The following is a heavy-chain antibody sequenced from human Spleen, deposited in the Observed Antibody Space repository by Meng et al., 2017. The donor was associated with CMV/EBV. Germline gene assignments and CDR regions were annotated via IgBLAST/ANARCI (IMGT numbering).Heavy chain of an antibody. J-gene: IGHJ6*02. V-gene: IGHV3-23*03. Sequence: GESLKISCAASGFTFSSYAMSWARQAPGKGLEWVSVIYSGGSSTYYADSVKGRFTISRDNSKNTLYLQMNSLRAEDTAVYYCAKDRGMYYYGSGSSYYGMDVWGQGTTVTVSS. CDR2: IYSGGSST. CDR3: AKDRGMYYYGSGSSYYGMDV. D-gene: IGHD3-10*01. CDR1: GFTFSSYA.